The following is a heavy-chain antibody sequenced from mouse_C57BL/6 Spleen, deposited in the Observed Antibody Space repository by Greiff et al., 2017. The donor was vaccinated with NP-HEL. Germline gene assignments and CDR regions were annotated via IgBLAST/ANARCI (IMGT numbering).Heavy chain of an antibody. J-gene: IGHJ3*01. V-gene: IGHV1-53*01. CDR2: INPSNGGT. CDR3: AKDLTREYYGSGAY. D-gene: IGHD1-1*01. Sequence: QVQLQQPGTELVKPGASVKLSCKASGYTFTSYWMHWVKQRPGQGLEWIGNINPSNGGTNYNEKFQSKATLTVDKSASTAYRQRSSLTAEDSAVYYCAKDLTREYYGSGAYWGQGTLVTVSA. CDR1: GYTFTSYW.